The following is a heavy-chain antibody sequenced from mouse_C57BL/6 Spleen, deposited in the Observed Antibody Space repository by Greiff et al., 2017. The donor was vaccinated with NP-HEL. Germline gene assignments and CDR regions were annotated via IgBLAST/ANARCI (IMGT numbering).Heavy chain of an antibody. CDR2: INPGSGGT. V-gene: IGHV1-54*01. J-gene: IGHJ2*01. CDR3: ARGGYDYDRVY. Sequence: VQLQQSGAELVRPGTSVKVSCKASGYAFTNYLIEWVKQRPGQGLEWIGVINPGSGGTNYNEKFKGKATLTADKSSSTAYMQLSSLTSEDSAVYFCARGGYDYDRVYWGQGTTLTVSS. D-gene: IGHD2-4*01. CDR1: GYAFTNYL.